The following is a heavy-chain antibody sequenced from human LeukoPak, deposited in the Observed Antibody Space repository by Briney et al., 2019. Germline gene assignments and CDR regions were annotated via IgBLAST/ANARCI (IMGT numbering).Heavy chain of an antibody. CDR1: GFTVSSNY. CDR2: IYSGGST. CDR3: AKEKSKWGTDAFDI. V-gene: IGHV3-66*01. Sequence: PGGSLRLSCAASGFTVSSNYMSWVRQAPGKGLEWVSVIYSGGSTYYADSVKGRFTISRDNSKNTLYLQMNSLRAEDTAVYYCAKEKSKWGTDAFDIWGQGTMVTVSS. D-gene: IGHD7-27*01. J-gene: IGHJ3*02.